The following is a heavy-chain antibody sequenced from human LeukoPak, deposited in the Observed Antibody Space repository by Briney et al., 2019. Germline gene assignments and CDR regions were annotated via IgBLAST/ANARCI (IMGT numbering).Heavy chain of an antibody. D-gene: IGHD1-1*01. Sequence: PGGSLRLSCAASGFTFSSYAMHWVRPAPGKGLEWVAVISYDGSNKYYADSVKGRFTISRDNSKNTLYLQMNSLRAEDTAVYYCARVPGTTVSNYYYYMDVWGKGTTVTVSS. V-gene: IGHV3-30*01. J-gene: IGHJ6*03. CDR1: GFTFSSYA. CDR2: ISYDGSNK. CDR3: ARVPGTTVSNYYYYMDV.